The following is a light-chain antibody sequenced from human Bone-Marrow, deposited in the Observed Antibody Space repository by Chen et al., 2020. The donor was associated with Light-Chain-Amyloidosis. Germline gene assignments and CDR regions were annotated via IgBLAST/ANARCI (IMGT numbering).Light chain of an antibody. J-gene: IGLJ3*02. Sequence: SMLTQPHPVSESSGKTVIISCTRSSGSLATNYVQWYQQRPGSAPTTVIYEDDQRPSGVPDRFSGSIDRSSNSASLTSSGLKTEDEADYYCQSYQGSSQGMFGGGTKLTVL. CDR2: EDD. CDR1: SGSLATNY. V-gene: IGLV6-57*03. CDR3: QSYQGSSQGM.